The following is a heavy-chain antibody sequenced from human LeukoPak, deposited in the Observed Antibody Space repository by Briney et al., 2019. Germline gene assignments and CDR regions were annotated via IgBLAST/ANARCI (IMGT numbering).Heavy chain of an antibody. CDR1: GFSFSSYS. J-gene: IGHJ4*02. CDR2: ISYDGSNK. CDR3: AKQSHSSSWYYFDY. V-gene: IGHV3-30*18. Sequence: GGSLRLSCVASGFSFSSYSMNWVRQAPGKGLEWVAVISYDGSNKYYADSVKGRFTISRDNSKNTLYLQMNSLRAEDTAVYYCAKQSHSSSWYYFDYWGQGTLVTVSS. D-gene: IGHD6-13*01.